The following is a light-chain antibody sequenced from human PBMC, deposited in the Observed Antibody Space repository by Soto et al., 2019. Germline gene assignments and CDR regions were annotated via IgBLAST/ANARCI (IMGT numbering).Light chain of an antibody. J-gene: IGLJ2*01. CDR1: SSNIGSHT. CDR3: AAWDDSLSGVV. CDR2: SNN. V-gene: IGLV1-44*01. Sequence: QSVLTQPPSASGTPGQRVTISCSGSSSNIGSHTVNWYQQLLGTAPKLLIYSNNQRPSGVPDRFSGSKSGTSASLAISGLQSEDEADYYCAAWDDSLSGVVFGGGTKLTVL.